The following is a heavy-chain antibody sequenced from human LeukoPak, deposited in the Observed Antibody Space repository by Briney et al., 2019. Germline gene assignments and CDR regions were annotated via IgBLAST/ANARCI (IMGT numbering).Heavy chain of an antibody. Sequence: GGSLRLSCAVSGFTFSRHWRSWVRQAPGKGLEWVANMKEDGSEKYYVDSVKGRFTISRDNAKNSLYLQMNSLRVEDTAVYYCARGRYMDVWGKGTTVTVSS. CDR1: GFTFSRHW. CDR3: ARGRYMDV. J-gene: IGHJ6*03. CDR2: MKEDGSEK. V-gene: IGHV3-7*01.